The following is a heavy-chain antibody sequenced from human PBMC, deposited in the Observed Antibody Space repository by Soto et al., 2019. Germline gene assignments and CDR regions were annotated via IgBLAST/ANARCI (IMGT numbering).Heavy chain of an antibody. CDR3: AIDGPYNWNYGWFDP. V-gene: IGHV1-18*01. CDR2: ISAYNGNT. Sequence: ASVKVSCKASGYTFTSYGISWVRQAPGQGLEWMGWISAYNGNTNYAQKLQGRVTMTTDTSTSTAYMELRSLRSDDTAVYYCAIDGPYNWNYGWFDPWGQGTLVTVSS. D-gene: IGHD1-7*01. CDR1: GYTFTSYG. J-gene: IGHJ5*02.